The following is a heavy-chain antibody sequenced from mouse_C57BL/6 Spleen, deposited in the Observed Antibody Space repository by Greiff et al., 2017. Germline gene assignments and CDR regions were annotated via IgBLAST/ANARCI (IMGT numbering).Heavy chain of an antibody. CDR1: GFTFSDYG. CDR3: ARPGYDGSSYEYFDV. CDR2: ISSGSSTI. V-gene: IGHV5-17*01. D-gene: IGHD1-1*01. Sequence: EVQLVESGGGLVKPGGSLKLSCAASGFTFSDYGMHWVRQAPEKGLEWVAYISSGSSTIYYADTLKGRFTISRDNAKNTLFLQRASLRSEDTAMYYCARPGYDGSSYEYFDVWGTGTTVTVSS. J-gene: IGHJ1*03.